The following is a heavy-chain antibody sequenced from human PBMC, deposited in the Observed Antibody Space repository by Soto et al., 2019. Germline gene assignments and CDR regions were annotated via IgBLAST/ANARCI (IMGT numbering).Heavy chain of an antibody. CDR3: ARSIQLLYYFDY. CDR1: GYTFTSYA. D-gene: IGHD5-18*01. J-gene: IGHJ4*02. V-gene: IGHV1-3*01. Sequence: ASVKVSCKASGYTFTSYAMHWVRQAPGQRLEWMGWINAGNGNTKYSQKFQGRVTITRDTSASTAYMELSSLRSEDTAVYYCARSIQLLYYFDYWGQGTLVTVS. CDR2: INAGNGNT.